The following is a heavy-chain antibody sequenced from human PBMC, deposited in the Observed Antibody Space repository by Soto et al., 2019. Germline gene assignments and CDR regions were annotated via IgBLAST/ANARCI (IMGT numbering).Heavy chain of an antibody. CDR1: GGSISSSSYY. CDR3: ARTYSDLWSGYPAYGMDV. Sequence: QLQLQESGPGLVKPSETLSLTCTVSGGSISSSSYYWGWIRQPPGKGLEWIGSIYYSGSTYYNPSLKRRGTISVDTSQNPFSLTLSAVTAADTAVYYGARTYSDLWSGYPAYGMDVWGQGTTVTVSS. CDR2: IYYSGST. J-gene: IGHJ6*02. D-gene: IGHD3-3*01. V-gene: IGHV4-39*01.